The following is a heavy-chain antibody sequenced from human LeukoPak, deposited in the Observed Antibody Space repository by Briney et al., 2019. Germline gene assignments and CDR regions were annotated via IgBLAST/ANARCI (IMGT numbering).Heavy chain of an antibody. V-gene: IGHV1-2*02. CDR2: MNPNRGDT. J-gene: IGHJ4*02. CDR1: GYTFTDYY. CDR3: ATNKEGKSLDY. Sequence: ASVKVSCKASGYTFTDYYIHWVRQAPGQGLEWMAWMNPNRGDTTYAQKFQGRVTMTRDTSISTAYMELSRLRFDDTAVYYCATNKEGKSLDYWGKGTLVTVSS.